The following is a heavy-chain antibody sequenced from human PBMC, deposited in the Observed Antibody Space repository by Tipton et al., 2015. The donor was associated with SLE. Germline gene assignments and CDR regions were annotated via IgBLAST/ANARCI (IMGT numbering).Heavy chain of an antibody. J-gene: IGHJ5*02. CDR3: ARALGRA. V-gene: IGHV4-59*01. Sequence: TLSLTCTVSGGSISRNYWSWIRQAPGKGLEWIGYISHSETTNYNPSLKSRVTISVDTSKNQFSLKLSSVTAADTAVYYCARALGRAWGQGTLVTVSS. CDR1: GGSISRNY. D-gene: IGHD1-26*01. CDR2: ISHSETT.